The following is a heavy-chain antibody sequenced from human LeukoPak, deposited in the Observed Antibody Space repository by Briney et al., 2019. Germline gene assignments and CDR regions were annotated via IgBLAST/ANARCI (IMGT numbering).Heavy chain of an antibody. V-gene: IGHV3-30-3*01. Sequence: GGSLRLSCAASGFAFSSYAMHWVRQGPGKGLEWVALISYDGGSKYYADSVKGRLTISRDNSKNTLHLQMNSLRTEDTAVYYCARVKGGIAAAGNYFDYWGQGTLVTVSS. CDR3: ARVKGGIAAAGNYFDY. CDR2: ISYDGGSK. D-gene: IGHD6-13*01. J-gene: IGHJ4*02. CDR1: GFAFSSYA.